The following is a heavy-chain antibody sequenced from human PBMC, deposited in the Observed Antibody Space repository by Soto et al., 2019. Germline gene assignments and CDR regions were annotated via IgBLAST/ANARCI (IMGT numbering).Heavy chain of an antibody. Sequence: ASVKVSCKASGYTFTGYYMHWVRQAPGQGLEWMGCINPNSGGTNYAQKFQGRVTMTRDTSISTAYMELSRLRSDDTAVYDCARGADYYYYYYGMDVWGQGTTVTVSS. V-gene: IGHV1-2*02. J-gene: IGHJ6*02. CDR1: GYTFTGYY. CDR2: INPNSGGT. CDR3: ARGADYYYYYYGMDV.